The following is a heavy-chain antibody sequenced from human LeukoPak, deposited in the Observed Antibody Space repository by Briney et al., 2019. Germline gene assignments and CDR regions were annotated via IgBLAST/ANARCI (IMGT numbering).Heavy chain of an antibody. D-gene: IGHD3-16*01. J-gene: IGHJ4*02. Sequence: SETLSLTCAVYGGSFSGYYWSWIRQPPGKGLEWIGEINHSGSTNYNPSLKSRVTISVDASKNQFSLKLSSVTAADTAVYYCARLPGRGPGSYDDYWGQGTLVTVSS. CDR2: INHSGST. CDR1: GGSFSGYY. CDR3: ARLPGRGPGSYDDY. V-gene: IGHV4-34*01.